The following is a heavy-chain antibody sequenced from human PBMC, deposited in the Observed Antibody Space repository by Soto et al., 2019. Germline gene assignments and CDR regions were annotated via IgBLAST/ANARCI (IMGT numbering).Heavy chain of an antibody. V-gene: IGHV3-23*01. Sequence: GGSLRLSCGASGFIFRTEAMSWVRQAPGKGLEWGSAISGSGGGTYYADSVKGRSTSSRDNSKNTLYLQINSLSADDTPVSSCVPEISIFGVVVFDYWGERALVTASS. CDR1: GFIFRTEA. J-gene: IGHJ4*02. CDR3: VPEISIFGVVVFDY. CDR2: ISGSGGGT. D-gene: IGHD3-3*01.